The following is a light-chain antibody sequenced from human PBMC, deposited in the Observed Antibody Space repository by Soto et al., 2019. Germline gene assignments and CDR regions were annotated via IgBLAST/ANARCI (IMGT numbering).Light chain of an antibody. CDR2: EVR. J-gene: IGLJ1*01. CDR1: SSDVGGYNY. CDR3: SSYTTSSTLV. V-gene: IGLV2-14*03. Sequence: QSVLTQPASVSGSPGQSITISCTGTSSDVGGYNYVSWYQQHPGKAPKLMIYEVRNRPSGVSNRFSGSKSGNTASLTISGLQAQDEAAYYRSSYTTSSTLVFGSGTKATVL.